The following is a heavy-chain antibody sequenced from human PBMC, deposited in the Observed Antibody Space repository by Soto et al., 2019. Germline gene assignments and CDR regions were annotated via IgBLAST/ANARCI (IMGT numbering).Heavy chain of an antibody. Sequence: ASVKVSCKASGYTFTSYAISWVRQAPGQGLEWMGWISAYNGNTNYAQKFQGRVTITADKSTSTAYMELSSLRSEDTAVYYCARDCSASSSWYSHWFDPWGQGTLVTVSS. CDR1: GYTFTSYA. J-gene: IGHJ5*02. V-gene: IGHV1-18*01. D-gene: IGHD6-13*01. CDR3: ARDCSASSSWYSHWFDP. CDR2: ISAYNGNT.